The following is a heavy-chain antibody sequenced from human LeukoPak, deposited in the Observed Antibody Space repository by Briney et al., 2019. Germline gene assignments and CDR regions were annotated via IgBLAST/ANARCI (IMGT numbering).Heavy chain of an antibody. CDR3: ATAADGDYLNYGMDV. J-gene: IGHJ6*02. Sequence: GASVTVSCKASGGTFSSYAISWVRQAPGQGLEWMGRIIPILGIANYAQKFQGRVTITADKSTSTAYMELSSLRSEDTAVYYCATAADGDYLNYGMDVWGQGTTVTVSS. V-gene: IGHV1-69*04. CDR2: IIPILGIA. D-gene: IGHD4-17*01. CDR1: GGTFSSYA.